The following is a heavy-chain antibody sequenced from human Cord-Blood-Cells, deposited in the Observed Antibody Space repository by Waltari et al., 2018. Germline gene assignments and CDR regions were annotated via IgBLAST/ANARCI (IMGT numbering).Heavy chain of an antibody. J-gene: IGHJ3*02. CDR1: GYTFTSYG. CDR2: ISAYNGNT. V-gene: IGHV1-18*01. Sequence: QVQLVQSGAEVKKPGASVKVSCKASGYTFTSYGISWLRKAPGQGLEWIGWISAYNGNTNYAQKLQGRVTMTTETSTSTAYMELRSLRSDDTAVYYCARDLHGYREKDAFDIWGQGTMVTVSS. D-gene: IGHD5-12*01. CDR3: ARDLHGYREKDAFDI.